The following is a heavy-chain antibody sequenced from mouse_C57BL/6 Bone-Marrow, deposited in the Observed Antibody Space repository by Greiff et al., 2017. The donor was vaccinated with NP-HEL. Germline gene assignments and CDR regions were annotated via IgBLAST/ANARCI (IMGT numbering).Heavy chain of an antibody. J-gene: IGHJ4*01. CDR2: IDPEDGET. D-gene: IGHD1-1*01. Sequence: VHVKQSGAELVKPGASVKLSCTASGFNIKDYYMHWVKQRTEQGLEWIGRIDPEDGETKYAPKFQGKATITADTSSNTAYLQLSSLTSEDTAVYYCAGDYGSFYYYAMDYWGQGTSVTVSS. CDR3: AGDYGSFYYYAMDY. CDR1: GFNIKDYY. V-gene: IGHV14-2*01.